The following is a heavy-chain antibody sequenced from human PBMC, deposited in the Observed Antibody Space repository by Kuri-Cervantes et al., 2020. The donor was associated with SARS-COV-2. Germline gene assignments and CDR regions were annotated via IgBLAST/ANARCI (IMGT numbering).Heavy chain of an antibody. CDR3: AGHSGDPGDFDY. Sequence: GESLKISCKCSGYSFTSYWIGWVRQRPGIGLEGMGSIYPGDADIRHSTTFQGQVTMSADKSISTAYLQWSSLKASDTAMYSCAGHSGDPGDFDYWGQGTLVTVSS. CDR2: IYPGDADI. J-gene: IGHJ4*02. D-gene: IGHD1-26*01. V-gene: IGHV5-51*01. CDR1: GYSFTSYW.